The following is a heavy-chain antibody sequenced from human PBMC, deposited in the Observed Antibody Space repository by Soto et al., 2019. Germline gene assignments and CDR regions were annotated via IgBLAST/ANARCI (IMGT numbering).Heavy chain of an antibody. Sequence: QVQLVQSGAEVKKPGSSVKVSCKASGGVFRNYAINWVRQAPGQGLEWMGGIIPVFGTADYPQKFQGRVTITAVEATTTAYMELTSLKTEDTAVYFCARDRWGSYSFDSWGPGTLVTVAS. D-gene: IGHD1-26*01. J-gene: IGHJ5*01. CDR3: ARDRWGSYSFDS. V-gene: IGHV1-69*01. CDR2: IIPVFGTA. CDR1: GGVFRNYA.